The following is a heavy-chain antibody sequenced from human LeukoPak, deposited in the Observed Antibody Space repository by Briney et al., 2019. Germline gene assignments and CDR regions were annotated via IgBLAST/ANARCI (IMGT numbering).Heavy chain of an antibody. J-gene: IGHJ4*02. CDR3: ARGDFWSGYYTGLY. CDR2: IYSGGST. Sequence: PGGSLRLSCAASGFTVTTNYMSWVRQAPGKGREWVSVIYSGGSTYYADSVKGRFTISRHNSKNTLYLQMDSLRDEDTAVYYCARGDFWSGYYTGLYWGQGTLVTVSS. D-gene: IGHD3-3*01. V-gene: IGHV3-53*04. CDR1: GFTVTTNY.